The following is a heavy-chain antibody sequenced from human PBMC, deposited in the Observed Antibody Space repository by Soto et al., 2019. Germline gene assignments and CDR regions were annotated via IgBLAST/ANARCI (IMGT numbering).Heavy chain of an antibody. J-gene: IGHJ4*02. D-gene: IGHD6-19*01. CDR2: TYYRSNWRH. V-gene: IGHV6-1*01. CDR3: ARGVAGSGFDL. Sequence: SQTLSLTCAISGDSVSSNTAAWSWIRSSPSRGLEWLGRTYYRSNWRHDYAVSVKSRITVNPDTSKNHFSLQLNSVTPDDTAVYYCARGVAGSGFDLWGQGTLGTVSS. CDR1: GDSVSSNTAA.